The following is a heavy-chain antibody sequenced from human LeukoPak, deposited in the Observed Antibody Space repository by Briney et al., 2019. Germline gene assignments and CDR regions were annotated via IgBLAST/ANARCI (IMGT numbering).Heavy chain of an antibody. D-gene: IGHD1-14*01. CDR3: ATSRTSDY. CDR2: IKQDGSEK. Sequence: GGSLRLSCAASGFTFSTCAMSWVRQAPGKGLEWVAIIKQDGSEKYYVDSVKGRFTISRDNAEKSLYLQMNSLRAADTAVYYCATSRTSDYWGQGTLVTVSS. J-gene: IGHJ4*02. CDR1: GFTFSTCA. V-gene: IGHV3-7*03.